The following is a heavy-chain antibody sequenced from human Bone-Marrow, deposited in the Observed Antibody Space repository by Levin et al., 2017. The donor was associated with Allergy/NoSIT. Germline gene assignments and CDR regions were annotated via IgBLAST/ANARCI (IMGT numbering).Heavy chain of an antibody. D-gene: IGHD3-9*01. CDR3: AREKSVLRYFDWFPTHYFDY. CDR2: INPNSGGT. CDR1: GYTFTGYY. Sequence: ASVKVSCKASGYTFTGYYMHWVRQAPGQGLEWMGWINPNSGGTNYAQKFQGRVTMTRDTSISTAYMELSRLRSDDTAVYYCAREKSVLRYFDWFPTHYFDYWGQGTLVTVSS. V-gene: IGHV1-2*02. J-gene: IGHJ4*02.